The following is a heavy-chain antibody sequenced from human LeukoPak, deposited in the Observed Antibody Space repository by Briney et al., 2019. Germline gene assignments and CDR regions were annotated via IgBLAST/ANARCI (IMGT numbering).Heavy chain of an antibody. Sequence: GSLRLSCSAPGFTFSSYWMSWVRQAPGKGLEWVANIRQDGSEKYYVDSVKGRFTISRDNSKNTLYLQMNSLRAEDTAVYYCARDPGIAVAFDYWGQGTLVTVSS. J-gene: IGHJ4*02. CDR2: IRQDGSEK. V-gene: IGHV3-7*01. CDR1: GFTFSSYW. D-gene: IGHD6-19*01. CDR3: ARDPGIAVAFDY.